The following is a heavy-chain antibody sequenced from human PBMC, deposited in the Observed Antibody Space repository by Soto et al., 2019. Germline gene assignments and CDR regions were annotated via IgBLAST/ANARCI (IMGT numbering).Heavy chain of an antibody. Sequence: QVQLVQSGAEVKKPGSSVKVSCKASGGTFSSYAISWVRQAPGQGLEWMGGIIPIFGTANYAQKFQGRVTITADESTSTAYMELSSMRSEXTXVXXXXXXXXXGSYYNIPYGMDVWGQGTTVT. CDR2: IIPIFGTA. CDR3: XXXXXXGSYYNIPYGMDV. D-gene: IGHD3-10*01. J-gene: IGHJ6*02. V-gene: IGHV1-69*01. CDR1: GGTFSSYA.